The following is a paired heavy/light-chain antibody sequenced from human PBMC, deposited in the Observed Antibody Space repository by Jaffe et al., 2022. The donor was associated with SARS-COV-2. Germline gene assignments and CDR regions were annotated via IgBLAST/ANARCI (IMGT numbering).Light chain of an antibody. CDR2: LEGSGNN. CDR1: SGHRSYI. J-gene: IGLJ3*02. Sequence: QPVLTQSSSASASLGSSVKLTCTLSSGHRSYIIAWHQQQPGKAPRFLMKLEGSGNNNKGSGVPDRFSGSSSGADRYLTISNLQSEDEADYYCETWDTKTRVFGGGTKVTVL. CDR3: ETWDTKTRV. V-gene: IGLV4-60*03.
Heavy chain of an antibody. V-gene: IGHV3-23*01. CDR3: AARTGGSGTYYREGY. J-gene: IGHJ4*02. D-gene: IGHD3-10*01. Sequence: EVQLLESGGGLVQPGGSLRLSCAASGLTLTGYAMSWVRQAPGKGLEWVSAISSDGGDTYHADSVKGRFTVSRDISNNTLYLQMNSLSAEDTAVYYCAARTGGSGTYYREGYWGQGTLVTVSS. CDR2: ISSDGGDT. CDR1: GLTLTGYA.